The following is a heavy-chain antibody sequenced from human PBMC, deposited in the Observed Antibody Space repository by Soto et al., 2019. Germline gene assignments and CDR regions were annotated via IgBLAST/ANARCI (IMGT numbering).Heavy chain of an antibody. V-gene: IGHV3-48*02. Sequence: GGSLRLACAGSGFTFGTYSMNWVRQAAGKGLEWIAYISYDSDTIQYADSVKGRFTISRDNAKNSLYLQMNSLRDEDTAVYYCARLYYDYVWGQGTTVTVSS. CDR1: GFTFGTYS. CDR2: ISYDSDTI. D-gene: IGHD3-3*01. J-gene: IGHJ6*02. CDR3: ARLYYDYV.